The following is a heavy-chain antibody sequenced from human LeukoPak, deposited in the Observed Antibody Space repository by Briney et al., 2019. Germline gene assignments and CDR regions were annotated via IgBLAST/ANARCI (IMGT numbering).Heavy chain of an antibody. Sequence: PGRSLRLSCAASGFTFSNYGMHWVRQAPGKGLEWVAVISYDGSHKYYADSVRGRFTISRDNSKDTLYLQMDSLRADDMAIYHRAKGSAYSSDYYFDFWGQGTLVTVSS. J-gene: IGHJ4*02. CDR3: AKGSAYSSDYYFDF. V-gene: IGHV3-30*18. CDR1: GFTFSNYG. CDR2: ISYDGSHK. D-gene: IGHD6-19*01.